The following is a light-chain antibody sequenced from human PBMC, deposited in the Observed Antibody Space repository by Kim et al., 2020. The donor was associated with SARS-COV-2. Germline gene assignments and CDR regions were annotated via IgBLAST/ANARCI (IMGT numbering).Light chain of an antibody. CDR2: DAS. J-gene: IGKJ2*01. Sequence: EIVLTQSPGTLSLSPGERATLSCRASQSVSRSYLAWYQQKPGQAPSPLIYDASNRATGVPDRFSGSGSGTDFTLTISRVEPEDVAVYYCQQYGSSPYTFGQGTKLEI. V-gene: IGKV3-20*01. CDR1: QSVSRSY. CDR3: QQYGSSPYT.